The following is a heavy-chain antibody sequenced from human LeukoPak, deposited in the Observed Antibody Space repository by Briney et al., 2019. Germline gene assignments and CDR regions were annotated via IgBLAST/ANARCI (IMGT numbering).Heavy chain of an antibody. V-gene: IGHV1-18*01. D-gene: IGHD3-22*01. CDR3: ARANPPYYYDSSGYLPSEN. Sequence: ASVKVSCKASGYTFTSYGISWVRQAPGQGLEWMGWISAYNGNTNYAQKLQGRVTMTTDTSTSTAYMELRSLRSDDTAVYYCARANPPYYYDSSGYLPSENWGQGTLVTVSS. J-gene: IGHJ4*02. CDR1: GYTFTSYG. CDR2: ISAYNGNT.